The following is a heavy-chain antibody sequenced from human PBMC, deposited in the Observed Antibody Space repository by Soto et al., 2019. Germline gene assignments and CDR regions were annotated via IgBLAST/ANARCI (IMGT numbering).Heavy chain of an antibody. J-gene: IGHJ6*02. CDR2: IWYDGSNK. V-gene: IGHV3-33*01. CDR1: GFTFSSYG. D-gene: IGHD1-7*01. CDR3: ARDVLELYFPAPPPTLHYGMDV. Sequence: QVQLVESGGGVVQPGRSLRLSCAASGFTFSSYGMHWVRQAPGKGLEWVAVIWYDGSNKYYADSVKGRFTISRDNSKNTLYLQMNSRRAEDTAVYYCARDVLELYFPAPPPTLHYGMDVWGQGTTVTVSS.